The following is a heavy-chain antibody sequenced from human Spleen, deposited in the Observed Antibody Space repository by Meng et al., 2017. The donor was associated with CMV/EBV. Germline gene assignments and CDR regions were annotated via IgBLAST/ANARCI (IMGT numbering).Heavy chain of an antibody. CDR3: AREEGGWFDP. J-gene: IGHJ5*02. CDR2: IYYSGST. D-gene: IGHD3-16*01. V-gene: IGHV4-39*07. CDR1: GGSISSSSYY. Sequence: QLQPQESGPGLVKPSETLSTTCTVSGGSISSSSYYWGWIRQPPGKGLEWIGSIYYSGSTYYNPSLKSRVTISVDTSKNQFSLKLSSVTAADTAVYYCAREEGGWFDPWGQGTLVTVSS.